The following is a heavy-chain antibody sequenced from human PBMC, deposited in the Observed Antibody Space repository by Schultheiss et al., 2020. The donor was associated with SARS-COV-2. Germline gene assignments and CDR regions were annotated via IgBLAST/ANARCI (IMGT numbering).Heavy chain of an antibody. V-gene: IGHV3-23*01. J-gene: IGHJ5*02. CDR2: VGGDGGRT. Sequence: GESLKISCTASGFTFNNFAMSWVRRPPGRGLEWVSAVGGDGGRTYYADSVKGRFTISRDNANNSLYLQMHSLRAEDTAVYYCVRDRSWWTPYNCFDLWGRGTLVTVSS. D-gene: IGHD2-15*01. CDR3: VRDRSWWTPYNCFDL. CDR1: GFTFNNFA.